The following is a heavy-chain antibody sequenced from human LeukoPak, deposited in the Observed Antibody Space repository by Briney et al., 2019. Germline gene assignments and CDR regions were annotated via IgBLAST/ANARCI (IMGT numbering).Heavy chain of an antibody. Sequence: KASETLSLTCTVSGGSSSSYYWSWIRQPPGKGLEWIGHIFYTGSSNYNPSLKSRVTISLDRSKNQFSLRLTSVTAADTAVYYCARAGAWQIDPWGQGTLVTVSS. D-gene: IGHD3-10*01. CDR3: ARAGAWQIDP. J-gene: IGHJ5*02. V-gene: IGHV4-59*01. CDR1: GGSSSSYY. CDR2: IFYTGSS.